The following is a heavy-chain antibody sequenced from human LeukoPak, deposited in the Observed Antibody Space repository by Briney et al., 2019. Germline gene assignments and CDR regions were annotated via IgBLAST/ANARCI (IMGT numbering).Heavy chain of an antibody. CDR3: ARYSGGPYYYDSSGYYLDY. Sequence: TPSLTCTVSGGSNSSGNYYWSWIRQPAGKGLEWIGRIYTTGGSGSTNYNPSLNSRVTMSVDTSKNQFSLKLRSMTAADTAVYYCARYSGGPYYYDSSGYYLDYWGQGTLVTVSS. V-gene: IGHV4-61*02. CDR1: GGSNSSGNYY. CDR2: IYTTGGSGST. D-gene: IGHD3-22*01. J-gene: IGHJ4*02.